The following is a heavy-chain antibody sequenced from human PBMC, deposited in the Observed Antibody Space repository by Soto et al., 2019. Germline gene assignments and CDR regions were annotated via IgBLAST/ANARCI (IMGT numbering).Heavy chain of an antibody. V-gene: IGHV3-66*01. D-gene: IGHD2-21*01. CDR1: GFTVSSNY. CDR2: IYSGGST. Sequence: GGSLRLSCAASGFTVSSNYMSWVRQAPGKGLEWVSVIYSGGSTYYADSVKGRFTISRDNSKNTLYLQMNSLRAEDTAVYYCARVVPPGAFDIWGQGTMVTVSS. CDR3: ARVVPPGAFDI. J-gene: IGHJ3*02.